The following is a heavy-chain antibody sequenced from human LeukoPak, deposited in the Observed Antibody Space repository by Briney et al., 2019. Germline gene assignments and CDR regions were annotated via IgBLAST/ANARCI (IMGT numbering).Heavy chain of an antibody. Sequence: GGSLRLSCAASGFTFSSYEMNWVRQAPGKGLEWVSYISSSGSTIYYADSVKGRFTISRDNAKNSLYLQMNSLRAEDTALYYCAREPHHGDSSGYWGQGTLVTVSS. D-gene: IGHD6-25*01. CDR1: GFTFSSYE. CDR2: ISSSGSTI. CDR3: AREPHHGDSSGY. J-gene: IGHJ4*02. V-gene: IGHV3-48*03.